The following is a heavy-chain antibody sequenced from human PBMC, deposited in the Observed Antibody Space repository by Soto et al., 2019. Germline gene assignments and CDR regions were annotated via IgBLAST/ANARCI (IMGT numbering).Heavy chain of an antibody. CDR3: AKAEGYSFDI. V-gene: IGHV3-7*01. J-gene: IGHJ3*02. D-gene: IGHD1-1*01. CDR2: IRQDGNEE. CDR1: GFTFRSHW. Sequence: EVQLVETGGGLVQPGGSLRLSCAASGFTFRSHWMSWDRQAPGKGLEWVANIRQDGNEEQYLDSVKGRFTLSRDNAKNSLYLQMNCLRVEDTAVYYCAKAEGYSFDIRGQGTRVTVSS.